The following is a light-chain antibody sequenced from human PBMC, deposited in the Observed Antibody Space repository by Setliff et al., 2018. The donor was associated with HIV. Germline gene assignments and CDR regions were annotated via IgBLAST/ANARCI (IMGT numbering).Light chain of an antibody. CDR3: NSYRSGSPCV. Sequence: QSALTQPASVSGSPGQSITISCTGTSSDIGGFNYVSWYQLHPGKAPKLMIFDVSLRPSGVSNRFSGSKSGNTASLTISGLRAEDEADYFCNSYRSGSPCVFGSGTKVTVL. J-gene: IGLJ1*01. V-gene: IGLV2-14*01. CDR2: DVS. CDR1: SSDIGGFNY.